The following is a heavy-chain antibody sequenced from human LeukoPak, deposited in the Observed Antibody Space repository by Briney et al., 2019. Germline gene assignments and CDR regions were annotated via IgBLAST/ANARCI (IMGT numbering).Heavy chain of an antibody. D-gene: IGHD2-2*02. J-gene: IGHJ6*04. CDR2: INHGGFT. CDR1: GGSFNGYY. Sequence: SETLSLTCAVSGGSFNGYYWSWIRQSPGKGLEWIGEINHGGFTNYNPSLKSRVTISLDTSKNLFSLNLRSVTAADTAVYYCARGYCSSPSFYTPSYYYGMAVGAKGPRVSV. V-gene: IGHV4-34*01. CDR3: ARGYCSSPSFYTPSYYYGMAV.